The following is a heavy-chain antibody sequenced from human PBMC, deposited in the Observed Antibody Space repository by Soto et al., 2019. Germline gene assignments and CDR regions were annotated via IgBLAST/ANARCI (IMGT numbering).Heavy chain of an antibody. Sequence: QVQLVQSGAEEKKPGASVKVSCKASGYTFTSYAMHWVRQAPGQRLEWMGWINAGNGNTKYSQKFQRRVTITRHTSPSNAYMALSRLRRADAAVYYCAWSIVVMTAVDYWGQGTLVSVSS. D-gene: IGHD2-21*02. CDR3: AWSIVVMTAVDY. CDR1: GYTFTSYA. CDR2: INAGNGNT. J-gene: IGHJ4*02. V-gene: IGHV1-3*05.